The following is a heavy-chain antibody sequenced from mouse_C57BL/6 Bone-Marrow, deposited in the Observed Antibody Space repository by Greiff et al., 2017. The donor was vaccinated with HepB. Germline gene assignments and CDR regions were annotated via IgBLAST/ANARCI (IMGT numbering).Heavy chain of an antibody. CDR2: ISDGGSYT. J-gene: IGHJ2*01. D-gene: IGHD1-1*01. CDR1: GFTFSSYA. Sequence: EVQVVESGGGLVKPGGSLKLSCAASGFTFSSYAMSWVRQTPEKRLEWVATISDGGSYTYYPDNVKGRFTISRDNAKNNLYLQMSHLKSEDTAMYYCARVCYYGSSFDYWDQGTTLTVSS. V-gene: IGHV5-4*01. CDR3: ARVCYYGSSFDY.